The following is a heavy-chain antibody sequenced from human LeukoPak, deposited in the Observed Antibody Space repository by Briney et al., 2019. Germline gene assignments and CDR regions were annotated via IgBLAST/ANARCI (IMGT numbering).Heavy chain of an antibody. D-gene: IGHD4-17*01. CDR3: ARGLGRTMTKLLWFDP. CDR2: ISSSSTYT. Sequence: PGGSLRLSCAASGFSFSNFYMSWIRQAPGKGLEWVSYISSSSTYTNSADSVRGRFTISRDNAKNSLYLQMNSLRVEDTAVYYCARGLGRTMTKLLWFDPWGQGTLVTVSS. V-gene: IGHV3-11*06. CDR1: GFSFSNFY. J-gene: IGHJ5*02.